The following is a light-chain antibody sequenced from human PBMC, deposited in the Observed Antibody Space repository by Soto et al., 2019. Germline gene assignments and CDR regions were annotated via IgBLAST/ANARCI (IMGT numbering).Light chain of an antibody. CDR2: YDS. CDR1: NIGSKS. Sequence: YELTQSPSVSVAPGQTATITCGGNNIGSKSVNWYQQKAGQAPVLVMSYDSDRPSGIPERFSGSNSGNTATLTLSRVESGDEADYYCQVWDTTNDHHVFGSGTKLTVL. CDR3: QVWDTTNDHHV. J-gene: IGLJ1*01. V-gene: IGLV3-21*01.